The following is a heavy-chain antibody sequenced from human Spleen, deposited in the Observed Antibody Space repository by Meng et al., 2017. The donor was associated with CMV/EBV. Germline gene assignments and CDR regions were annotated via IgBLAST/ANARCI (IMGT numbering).Heavy chain of an antibody. CDR3: ARGLVVVGATTAWYYGMDV. Sequence: ASVKVSCKASGYTFTGYYMHWVRQAPGQGLEWMGWINPNSGGTNYAQKFQGRVTMTRDTSISTAYMELSRLRSDDTAVYYCARGLVVVGATTAWYYGMDVWGQGTTVTVSS. D-gene: IGHD1-26*01. J-gene: IGHJ6*02. V-gene: IGHV1-2*02. CDR1: GYTFTGYY. CDR2: INPNSGGT.